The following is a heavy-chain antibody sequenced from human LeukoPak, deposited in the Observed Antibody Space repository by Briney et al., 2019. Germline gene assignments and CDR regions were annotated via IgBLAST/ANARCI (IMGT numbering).Heavy chain of an antibody. Sequence: GGSLRLSCAAAGFTISTYWMGWVRDAPGKGLEWVANIKEDGSEIYYADSLKGRFTISRDNAKNSLYLQMNSLRAEDTAVYFCARGTSTWAAGVDYWGQGTLVTVSS. CDR1: GFTISTYW. D-gene: IGHD2-8*02. J-gene: IGHJ4*02. CDR2: IKEDGSEI. CDR3: ARGTSTWAAGVDY. V-gene: IGHV3-7*04.